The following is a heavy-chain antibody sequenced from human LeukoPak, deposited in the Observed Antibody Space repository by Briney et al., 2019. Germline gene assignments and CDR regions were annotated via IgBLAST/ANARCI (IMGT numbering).Heavy chain of an antibody. CDR1: GFTFSSYA. Sequence: QTGGSLRLSCAAPGFTFSSYAMHWVRQAPGKGLEWVAVISYDGSNKYHADSVKGRFTISRDNSKNTLYLQMNSLRAEDTAVYYCASGRVWNLEYWGQGTLVTVSS. D-gene: IGHD1-1*01. J-gene: IGHJ4*02. V-gene: IGHV3-30*04. CDR3: ASGRVWNLEY. CDR2: ISYDGSNK.